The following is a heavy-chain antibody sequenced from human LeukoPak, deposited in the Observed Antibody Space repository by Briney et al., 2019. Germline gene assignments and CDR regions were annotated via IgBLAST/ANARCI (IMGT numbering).Heavy chain of an antibody. CDR1: GGSISSYY. D-gene: IGHD5-24*01. CDR2: IYTSGST. CDR3: ARESLTWLQSRTSWFDP. V-gene: IGHV4-4*07. J-gene: IGHJ5*02. Sequence: PSETLSLTCTVSGGSISSYYWSWIRQPAGKGLEWIGRIYTSGSTNYNPSLKSRVTMSVDSSKNQSSLRLSSVTAADTAVYYCARESLTWLQSRTSWFDPWGQGTLVTVSS.